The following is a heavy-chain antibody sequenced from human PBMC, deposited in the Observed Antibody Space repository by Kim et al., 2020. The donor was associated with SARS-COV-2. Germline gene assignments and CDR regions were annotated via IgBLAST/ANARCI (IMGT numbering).Heavy chain of an antibody. V-gene: IGHV3-53*01. CDR2: IYSGGST. J-gene: IGHJ4*02. Sequence: GGSLRLSCAASGFTVSSNYMSWVRQAPGKGLEWVSVIYSGGSTYYADSVKGRFTISRDNSKNTLYLQMNSLRAEDTAVYYCARIGGYCSGGSCYGFDYWGQGTLVTVSS. D-gene: IGHD2-15*01. CDR3: ARIGGYCSGGSCYGFDY. CDR1: GFTVSSNY.